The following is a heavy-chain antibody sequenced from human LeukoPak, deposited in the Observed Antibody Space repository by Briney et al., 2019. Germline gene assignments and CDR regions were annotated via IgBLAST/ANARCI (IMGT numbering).Heavy chain of an antibody. J-gene: IGHJ4*02. V-gene: IGHV1-69*01. D-gene: IGHD3-22*01. CDR2: IIPIFGTA. CDR1: GGTFSSYA. Sequence: SVKVSCKASGGTFSSYAISWVRQAPGQGLEWMGGIIPIFGTANYAQKFQGRVTITADESTSTAYMELSSLRSEDTAVYYCARGGSDYYDSSGFYFDYWGQGTLVTVSS. CDR3: ARGGSDYYDSSGFYFDY.